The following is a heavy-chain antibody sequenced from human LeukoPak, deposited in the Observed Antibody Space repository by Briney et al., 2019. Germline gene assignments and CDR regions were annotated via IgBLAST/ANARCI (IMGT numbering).Heavy chain of an antibody. Sequence: PGRSLRLSCTASGFTFGDYAMSWVRQAPGKGLEWVGFIRSKAYGGTTEYAASVKGRFTISRDDSKSIAYLQMNSLKTEDTAVYYCTRDRVYSGYVLKAFDYSGQGTLVTVSS. D-gene: IGHD5-12*01. V-gene: IGHV3-49*04. CDR2: IRSKAYGGTT. CDR3: TRDRVYSGYVLKAFDY. J-gene: IGHJ4*02. CDR1: GFTFGDYA.